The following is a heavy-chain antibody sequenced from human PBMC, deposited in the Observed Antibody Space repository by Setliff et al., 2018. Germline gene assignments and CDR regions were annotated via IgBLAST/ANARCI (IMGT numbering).Heavy chain of an antibody. J-gene: IGHJ6*03. CDR3: ARMAVRVASRPSSPLEYYYYMDF. CDR1: GGYIARSYFY. D-gene: IGHD6-6*01. CDR2: MYYSGKT. V-gene: IGHV4-39*01. Sequence: SETLSLTCTVSGGYIARSYFYWGWIRQSPGKGLEWIGTMYYSGKTFYMPSLQSRVTISADTSTNQLSLKLSSVTAADTAVYYCARMAVRVASRPSSPLEYYYYMDFWGKGATVTVSS.